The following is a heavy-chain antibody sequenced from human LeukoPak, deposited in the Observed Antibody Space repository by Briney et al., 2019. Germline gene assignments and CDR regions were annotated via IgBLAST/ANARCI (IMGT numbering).Heavy chain of an antibody. CDR2: IYHSGST. J-gene: IGHJ6*03. Sequence: SETLSLTCTVSGGSISSGGYYWSWLRQPPGKGREGIGYIYHSGSTYYNPSLKSRVTISVDRSKNQFSLKLSSVTAADTAVYYRARQNYIVVVPAAIGYMDVWGKGTPVTVSS. CDR3: ARQNYIVVVPAAIGYMDV. CDR1: GGSISSGGYY. D-gene: IGHD2-2*02. V-gene: IGHV4-30-2*01.